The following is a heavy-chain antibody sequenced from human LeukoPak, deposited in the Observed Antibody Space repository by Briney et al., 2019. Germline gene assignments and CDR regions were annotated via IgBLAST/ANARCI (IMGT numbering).Heavy chain of an antibody. Sequence: GGSLRLSCAASGFTFRSYAMSWVRQAPGKGLEWVSAISGSGGSTYYADSVKGRFTISRDNSKNTLYLQMNSLRAEDTAVYYCAKDMRPDSHVWGSYRAGSVDYWGQGTLVTVSS. J-gene: IGHJ4*02. CDR1: GFTFRSYA. CDR2: ISGSGGST. D-gene: IGHD3-16*02. V-gene: IGHV3-23*01. CDR3: AKDMRPDSHVWGSYRAGSVDY.